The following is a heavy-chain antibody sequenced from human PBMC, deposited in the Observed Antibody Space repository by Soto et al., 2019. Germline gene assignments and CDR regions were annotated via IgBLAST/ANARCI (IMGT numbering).Heavy chain of an antibody. CDR3: AKQLRGSGWYPLDS. D-gene: IGHD6-19*01. J-gene: IGHJ4*02. CDR1: GYTFTAYY. V-gene: IGHV1-2*02. CDR2: INPNSGGT. Sequence: GASVKVSCKASGYTFTAYYMHWLRQAPGQGLEWMGWINPNSGGTKYAQKFQGRVTMTNDTSISTAYMEMNSLRTEDTAVYYCAKQLRGSGWYPLDSWGQGTPVTV.